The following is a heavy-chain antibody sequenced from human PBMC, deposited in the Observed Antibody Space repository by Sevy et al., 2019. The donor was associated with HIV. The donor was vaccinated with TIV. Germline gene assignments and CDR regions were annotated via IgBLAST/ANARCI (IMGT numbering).Heavy chain of an antibody. Sequence: ASVKVSCKASGGTFISYPINWVRQAPGQGLEWMGRIIPIPGIPNYAQKFQGRVTFTADKSTSTAYMELSSLRSEDTAVYYCARDASSYCTSYSCYGGWFDPWGQGTLVTVSS. CDR3: ARDASSYCTSYSCYGGWFDP. CDR1: GGTFISYP. J-gene: IGHJ5*02. D-gene: IGHD2-2*01. CDR2: IIPIPGIP. V-gene: IGHV1-69*04.